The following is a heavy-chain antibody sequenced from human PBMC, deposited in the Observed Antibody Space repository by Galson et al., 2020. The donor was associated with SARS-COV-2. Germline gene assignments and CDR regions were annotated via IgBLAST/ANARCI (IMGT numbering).Heavy chain of an antibody. Sequence: GGSLSLSCAASGFTIDDFAMHWVRQAPGKGLEWVSLITWDGAAAYYADSVKGRFIISRDRSKTSLYLQMNSLRPEDTALYYCAKAFRLGYYYGIDVLGQGTTVTGSS. CDR3: AKAFRLGYYYGIDV. V-gene: IGHV3-43D*03. D-gene: IGHD6-13*01. CDR1: GFTIDDFA. J-gene: IGHJ6*02. CDR2: ITWDGAAA.